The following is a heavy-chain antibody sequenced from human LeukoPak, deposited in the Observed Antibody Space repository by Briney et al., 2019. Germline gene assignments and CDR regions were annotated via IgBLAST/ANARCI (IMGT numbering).Heavy chain of an antibody. CDR2: INPDDSEI. J-gene: IGHJ5*01. D-gene: IGHD2-21*01. CDR3: SRPVMCTTVSCSHDS. CDR1: GDTLLKSW. Sequence: GESLKISCKGFGDTLLKSWIGWVRQVPGKGLEWMGIINPDDSEIRYSPSFQGQVTISVDRSTKTAYLQWRSLEASDTALYYCSRPVMCTTVSCSHDSWGQGTLVTVSS. V-gene: IGHV5-51*01.